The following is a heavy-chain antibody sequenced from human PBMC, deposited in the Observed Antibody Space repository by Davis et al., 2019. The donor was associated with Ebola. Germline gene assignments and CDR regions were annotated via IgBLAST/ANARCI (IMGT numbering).Heavy chain of an antibody. CDR3: VRDPALVGTGGGWFFGL. CDR2: ISGSGNTV. CDR1: GFTFSDYS. V-gene: IGHV3-11*04. Sequence: GESLKTPCAASGFTFSDYSMSWIRQAPGKGLEWVSFISGSGNTVSYADSVRGRFTTPRDNAKTPLYLQMNSLRAEDTAVYYCVRDPALVGTGGGWFFGLWGRGTLVTVSS. J-gene: IGHJ2*01. D-gene: IGHD2-21*02.